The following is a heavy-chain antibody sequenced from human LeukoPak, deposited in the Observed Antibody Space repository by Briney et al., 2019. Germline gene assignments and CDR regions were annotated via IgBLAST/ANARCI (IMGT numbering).Heavy chain of an antibody. CDR2: IIPILGIA. J-gene: IGHJ6*02. V-gene: IGHV1-69*04. CDR3: ARDRYGMDV. Sequence: GASVKVSCKASGGAFSSYAISWVRQAPGQGLEWMGRIIPILGIANYAQKLQGRVTMTTDTSTSTAYMELRSLRSDDTAVYYCARDRYGMDVWGQGTTVTVSS. CDR1: GGAFSSYA.